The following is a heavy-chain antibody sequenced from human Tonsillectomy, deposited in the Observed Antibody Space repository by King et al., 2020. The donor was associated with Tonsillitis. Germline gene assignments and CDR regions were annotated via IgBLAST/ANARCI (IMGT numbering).Heavy chain of an antibody. V-gene: IGHV4-39*07. CDR2: IYYDGRT. J-gene: IGHJ3*02. CDR3: AKHLHPLMIALGGLVVMSPLES. Sequence: QLQESGPGLLKTSETLSLTCTVSGGSINSGSYFWGWIRQPPGKGLEWLGSIYYDGRTYHNPSLQSRVTISSDTSRNQFSLRLSSVTAADTAMYFCAKHLHPLMIALGGLVVMSPLESWGQGTMVAVSS. CDR1: GGSINSGSYF. D-gene: IGHD3-16*02.